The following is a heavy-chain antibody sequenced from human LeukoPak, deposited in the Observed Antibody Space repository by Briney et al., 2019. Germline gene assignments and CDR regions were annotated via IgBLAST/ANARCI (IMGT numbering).Heavy chain of an antibody. V-gene: IGHV4-30-2*01. D-gene: IGHD3-10*01. CDR3: ARDTDYGSGSRWFDP. CDR1: GGSISSGGYS. Sequence: SETLSLTCAVSGGSISSGGYSWSWIRQPPGKGLEWIGYIYHSGSTYYNPSLKSRVTISVDRSKNQFSLKLSSAAAADTAVYYCARDTDYGSGSRWFDPWGQGTLVTVSS. CDR2: IYHSGST. J-gene: IGHJ5*02.